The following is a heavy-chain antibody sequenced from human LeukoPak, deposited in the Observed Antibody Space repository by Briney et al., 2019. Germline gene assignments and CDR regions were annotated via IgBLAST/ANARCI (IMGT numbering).Heavy chain of an antibody. J-gene: IGHJ3*02. D-gene: IGHD2-8*01. Sequence: SETLSLTCTVSGGSVSSGSYYWSWVRQPPGKGLEWIGYIFYSGSTNSNPSLKSRLTISVDTSKNQLSLRLSSVTAADTAVYYCARGGLMVHAHDAFDIWGQGTMVTVSS. CDR2: IFYSGST. CDR1: GGSVSSGSYY. CDR3: ARGGLMVHAHDAFDI. V-gene: IGHV4-61*01.